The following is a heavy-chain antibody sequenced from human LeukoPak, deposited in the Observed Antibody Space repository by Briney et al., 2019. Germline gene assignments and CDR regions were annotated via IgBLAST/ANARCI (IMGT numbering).Heavy chain of an antibody. CDR3: AREAYDSSGCFFDY. V-gene: IGHV4-59*01. D-gene: IGHD3-22*01. CDR1: AGSISSYY. CDR2: IYYSGST. J-gene: IGHJ4*02. Sequence: SETLSLTCTVSAGSISSYYWSWIRQPPGKGLEWIGYIYYSGSTNYNPSLKSRVTISIDTSKNQFSLKLSSVTAADTAVYYCAREAYDSSGCFFDYWGQGTLVTVSS.